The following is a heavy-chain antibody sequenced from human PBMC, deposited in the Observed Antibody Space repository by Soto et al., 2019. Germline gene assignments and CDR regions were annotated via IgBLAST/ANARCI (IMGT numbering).Heavy chain of an antibody. Sequence: SQALSLTCAISGDSVSSNSVTWNWIRQSPSRGLEWLGRTYYRSKWYNDYAESVKSRITINPDTSKNQFFLHLNSVTPEDTAVYYCARLIRNSWLDFWGQGTLVTVSS. D-gene: IGHD1-26*01. V-gene: IGHV6-1*01. CDR1: GDSVSSNSVT. CDR3: ARLIRNSWLDF. CDR2: TYYRSKWYN. J-gene: IGHJ5*01.